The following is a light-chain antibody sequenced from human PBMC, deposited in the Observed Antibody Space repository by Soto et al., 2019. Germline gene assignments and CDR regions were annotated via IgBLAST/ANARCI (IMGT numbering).Light chain of an antibody. CDR3: NSYTTSNTRQIV. V-gene: IGLV2-14*01. Sequence: QSVLTQPASVSGSPGQSITISCTGTSSDVGGYNYVSWYQQHPGKAPKFMIYDVSNRPSGVSTRFSGSKSGNTASLTISGLQADDEADYYCNSYTTSNTRQIVFGTGTRSPS. CDR1: SSDVGGYNY. J-gene: IGLJ1*01. CDR2: DVS.